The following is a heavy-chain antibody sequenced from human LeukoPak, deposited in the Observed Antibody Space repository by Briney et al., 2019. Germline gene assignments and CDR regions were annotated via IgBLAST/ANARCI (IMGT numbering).Heavy chain of an antibody. V-gene: IGHV3-74*01. CDR2: IKSDGSST. CDR3: ARRGAVADAFDI. J-gene: IGHJ3*02. Sequence: GGSLRLSRAASGFPFCSYWMHWLRHAPGKGLVWVSRIKSDGSSTSYADYVKGRFTISRDNAKNTLYLQMNSLRAEDTAVYYCARRGAVADAFDIWGQGTMVTVSS. D-gene: IGHD4-23*01. CDR1: GFPFCSYW.